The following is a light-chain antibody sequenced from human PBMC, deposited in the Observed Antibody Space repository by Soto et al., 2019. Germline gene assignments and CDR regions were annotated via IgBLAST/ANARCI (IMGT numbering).Light chain of an antibody. Sequence: EIVLAQSPATLSLSPGERATLSCRASQSVSSYLAWYQQKPGQAPRLLIYDASNRATGIPARFSVSGSGTDFTLTISSLEPEDFAVYYCQQRSIWPPGTFGQGTKVEIK. CDR2: DAS. CDR1: QSVSSY. J-gene: IGKJ1*01. V-gene: IGKV3-11*01. CDR3: QQRSIWPPGT.